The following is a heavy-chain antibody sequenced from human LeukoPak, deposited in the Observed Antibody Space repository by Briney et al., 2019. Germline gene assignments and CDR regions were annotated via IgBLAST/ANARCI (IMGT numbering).Heavy chain of an antibody. CDR1: GGTFSSYA. J-gene: IGHJ4*02. V-gene: IGHV1-69*06. Sequence: GASVKVSCKASGGTFSSYAISWVRQAPGQGLEWMGGIIPIFGTANYAQKFQGRVTITADKSTSTAYMELSSLRSEDTAVYYCARKYYYGSGNHHMGDYWGQGTLVTVSS. CDR2: IIPIFGTA. CDR3: ARKYYYGSGNHHMGDY. D-gene: IGHD3-10*01.